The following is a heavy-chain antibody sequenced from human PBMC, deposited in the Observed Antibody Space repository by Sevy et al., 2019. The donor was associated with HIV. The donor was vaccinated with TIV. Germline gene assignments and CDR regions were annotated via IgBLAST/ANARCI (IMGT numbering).Heavy chain of an antibody. Sequence: GALRLSCAASGFTFSDYYMSWIRQAPGKGLEWGSYISSSGSTIYYADSVKGRFTISRDNAKNSLYLQMNSLRAEDTAVYYCASAYYGSGSNEFYYWGQGTLVTVSS. V-gene: IGHV3-11*04. CDR2: ISSSGSTI. J-gene: IGHJ4*02. CDR3: ASAYYGSGSNEFYY. D-gene: IGHD3-10*01. CDR1: GFTFSDYY.